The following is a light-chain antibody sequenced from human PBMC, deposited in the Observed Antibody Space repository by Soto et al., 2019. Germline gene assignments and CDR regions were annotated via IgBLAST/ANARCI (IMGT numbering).Light chain of an antibody. CDR2: KAS. J-gene: IGKJ1*01. V-gene: IGKV1-5*03. Sequence: DIQMTQPPSTLSASVGDRVTITCRASQSVGSWLAWYQHKPGKAPKLLIYKASSLESGVPSRFSGSGSGTEFILTISSLQPDDFATYYCQQYNNYSWTFGQGTKVEIK. CDR3: QQYNNYSWT. CDR1: QSVGSW.